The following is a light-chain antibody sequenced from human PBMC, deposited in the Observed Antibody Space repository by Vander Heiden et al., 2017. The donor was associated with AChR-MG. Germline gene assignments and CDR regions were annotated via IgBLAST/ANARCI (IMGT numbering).Light chain of an antibody. CDR3: QQYTTFSRT. Sequence: DIQMTQSPSTLSASVGDRVTITCRASQSIDSWLAWYQQRPGKAPNLLIYQASTLDSGVPSRFSGSGSGTEFTLTISSLQPDDFATYYCQQYTTFSRTFGQGTRVEIK. J-gene: IGKJ1*01. CDR1: QSIDSW. V-gene: IGKV1-5*03. CDR2: QAS.